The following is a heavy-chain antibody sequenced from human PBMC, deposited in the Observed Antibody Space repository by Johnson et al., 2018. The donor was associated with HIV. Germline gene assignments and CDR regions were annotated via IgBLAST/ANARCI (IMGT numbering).Heavy chain of an antibody. CDR2: ISYDGSNK. Sequence: LEWVAVISYDGSNKYYADSVKGRFTISSDNSKNTLYLQMNSLRAEDTAVYYCASEEWEVLGDAFDIWGQGTMVTVSS. CDR3: ASEEWEVLGDAFDI. D-gene: IGHD1-26*01. V-gene: IGHV3-30*04. J-gene: IGHJ3*02.